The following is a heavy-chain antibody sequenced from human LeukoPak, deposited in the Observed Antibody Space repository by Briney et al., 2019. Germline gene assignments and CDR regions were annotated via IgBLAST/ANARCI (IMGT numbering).Heavy chain of an antibody. D-gene: IGHD6-13*01. CDR2: IYYSGTT. Sequence: SETLSLTCTVSGGSIDSNSWTWIRQPPGKGLEWIGYIYYSGTTNYNPSLKSRVTMSVDMSKNQFSLKLRSVTAADTAVYYCARRSSSWKNWFDPWGQGTLVTVSS. CDR3: ARRSSSWKNWFDP. V-gene: IGHV4-59*01. CDR1: GGSIDSNS. J-gene: IGHJ5*02.